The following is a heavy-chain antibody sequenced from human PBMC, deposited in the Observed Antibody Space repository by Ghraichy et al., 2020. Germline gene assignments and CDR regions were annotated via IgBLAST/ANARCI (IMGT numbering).Heavy chain of an antibody. J-gene: IGHJ4*02. V-gene: IGHV3-23*01. CDR3: AKDFWPKGGYDWLADY. D-gene: IGHD5-12*01. Sequence: GGSLRLSCAASGFTFSSYAMSWVRQAPGKGLEWVSAISGSGGSTYYADSVKGRFTISRDNSKNTLYLQMNSLRAEDTAVYYCAKDFWPKGGYDWLADYWGQGTLVTVSS. CDR1: GFTFSSYA. CDR2: ISGSGGST.